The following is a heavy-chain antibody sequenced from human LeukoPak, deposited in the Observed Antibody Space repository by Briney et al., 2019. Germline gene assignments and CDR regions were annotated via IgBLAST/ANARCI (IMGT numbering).Heavy chain of an antibody. CDR1: GFTFSSYS. V-gene: IGHV3-23*01. CDR3: VVTSAPSIAAAGIPIDY. D-gene: IGHD6-13*01. CDR2: ICCSGGST. Sequence: WGSLRLSCAASGFTFSSYSMSWVRQAPGKGLEWVSAICCSGGSTYSADSVTGRFTISRDNSKSPMYLQMNSLRAEATAVYYCVVTSAPSIAAAGIPIDYWGQGTLVTVSS. J-gene: IGHJ4*02.